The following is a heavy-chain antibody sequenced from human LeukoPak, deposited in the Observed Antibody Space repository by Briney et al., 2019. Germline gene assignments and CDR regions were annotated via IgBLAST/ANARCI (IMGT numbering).Heavy chain of an antibody. J-gene: IGHJ4*02. CDR2: ISSSGSTI. D-gene: IGHD3-22*01. V-gene: IGHV3-11*01. CDR1: GFTFSDYY. Sequence: GGSLRLSCAASGFTFSDYYMSWIRQAPGKGLEWVSYISSSGSTIYYADSVKGRFTISRDNAKNSLYLQMNSLRAEDTAVYYCASLYDSSGYPFDYWGQGTLVTVSS. CDR3: ASLYDSSGYPFDY.